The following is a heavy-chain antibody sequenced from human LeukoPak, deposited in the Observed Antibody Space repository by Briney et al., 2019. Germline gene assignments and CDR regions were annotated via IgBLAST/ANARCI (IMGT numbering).Heavy chain of an antibody. Sequence: SETLSLTCTVSGGSISSYYWSWIRQPPGKGLEWIGYIYYSGSTNYNPSLKSRVTISVDTSKNQFSLKLSSVTAADTAVYYCSRAVYGDYPDYWGQGTLVTVSS. D-gene: IGHD4-17*01. V-gene: IGHV4-59*01. J-gene: IGHJ4*02. CDR2: IYYSGST. CDR3: SRAVYGDYPDY. CDR1: GGSISSYY.